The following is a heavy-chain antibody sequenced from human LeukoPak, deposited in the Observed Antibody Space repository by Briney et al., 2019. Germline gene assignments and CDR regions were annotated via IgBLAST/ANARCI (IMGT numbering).Heavy chain of an antibody. V-gene: IGHV1-46*01. CDR3: ARGGLQSTYYYYMDV. J-gene: IGHJ6*03. D-gene: IGHD4-11*01. Sequence: GASVKVSCKASGYTFTSYYMHWVRQAPGQGLEWMGIINPSGGSTSYAQKFQGRATMTRDMSTSTVYMELSSLRAEDTAVYYCARGGLQSTYYYYMDVWGKGTTVTVSS. CDR1: GYTFTSYY. CDR2: INPSGGST.